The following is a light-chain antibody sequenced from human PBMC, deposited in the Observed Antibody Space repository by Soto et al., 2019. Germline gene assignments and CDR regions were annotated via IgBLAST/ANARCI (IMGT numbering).Light chain of an antibody. CDR2: GTS. Sequence: EIVLTQSPGTLSLSPGERATLSCRASQSVSSSYLAWYQQKPGQAPRLLIYGTSSRATGIPDRFSGSGSGTDFTLTISRLEPEDFEVYYCQQYCSLYTFGQGTKLEIK. J-gene: IGKJ2*01. CDR1: QSVSSSY. V-gene: IGKV3-20*01. CDR3: QQYCSLYT.